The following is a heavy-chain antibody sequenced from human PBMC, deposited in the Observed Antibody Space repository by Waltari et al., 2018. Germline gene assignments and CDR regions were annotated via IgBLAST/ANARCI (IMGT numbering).Heavy chain of an antibody. Sequence: EVQLVQSGAEVKKPGATVKISCKVSGYTFTDYYMHWVQQAPGKGVEGMGLVGREDGETIDEEKYEGSVTITADTSTDTAYMELSSRRAEDTAEYYGATEGEEYSSASAMGFDIWGQGTMVTVSS. J-gene: IGHJ3*02. CDR1: GYTFTDYY. CDR2: VGREDGET. V-gene: IGHV1-69-2*01. D-gene: IGHD6-6*01. CDR3: ATEGEEYSSASAMGFDI.